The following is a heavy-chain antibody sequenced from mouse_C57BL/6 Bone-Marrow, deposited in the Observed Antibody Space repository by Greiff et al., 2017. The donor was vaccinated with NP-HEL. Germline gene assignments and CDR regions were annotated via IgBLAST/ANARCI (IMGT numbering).Heavy chain of an antibody. V-gene: IGHV1-19*01. CDR2: INPYNGGT. CDR1: GYTFTDYY. CDR3: ARGGGTRFDY. D-gene: IGHD4-1*01. Sequence: EVQLQQSGPVLVKPGASVKMSCKASGYTFTDYYMNWAKQSHGKSLEWIGVINPYNGGTSYNQKFKGKATLTVDKSSSTAYMELNSLTSEDSAVYYCARGGGTRFDYWGQGTTLTVSS. J-gene: IGHJ2*01.